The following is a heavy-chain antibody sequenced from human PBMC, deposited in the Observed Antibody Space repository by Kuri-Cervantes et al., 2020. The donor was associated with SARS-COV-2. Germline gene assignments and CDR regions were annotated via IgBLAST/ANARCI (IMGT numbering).Heavy chain of an antibody. Sequence: GSLRLSCTVSGYSISSGYYWSWIRQPPGKGLEWIGYIYYSGSTNYNPSLKSRVTISVDTSKNQFSLKLSSVTAADTAVYYCARALWSGYCTFDIWGQGTMVTVSS. CDR1: GYSISSGYY. V-gene: IGHV4-61*01. D-gene: IGHD3-3*01. CDR3: ARALWSGYCTFDI. J-gene: IGHJ3*02. CDR2: IYYSGST.